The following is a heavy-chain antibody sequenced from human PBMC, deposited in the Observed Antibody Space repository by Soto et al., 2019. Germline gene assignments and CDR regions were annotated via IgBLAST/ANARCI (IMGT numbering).Heavy chain of an antibody. J-gene: IGHJ6*03. Sequence: EVQLVESGGSLVQPGGSLRLSCAASGFTFSDYWMTCVRQAPGKGLEWVANIKQDGSEKYYVDSVKGRFTISRDNAKNSMYLQMNSLRAEDTAVYYCARFYNFYYYYMDVWGKGTTVTVSS. CDR1: GFTFSDYW. CDR2: IKQDGSEK. D-gene: IGHD1-1*01. CDR3: ARFYNFYYYYMDV. V-gene: IGHV3-7*01.